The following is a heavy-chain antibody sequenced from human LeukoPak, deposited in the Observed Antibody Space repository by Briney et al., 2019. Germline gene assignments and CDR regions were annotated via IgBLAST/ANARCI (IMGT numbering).Heavy chain of an antibody. Sequence: ASVKVSCKASGYTFTAYYMHWLRQAPGQGLEWMGWINPNSGGTKYAQKFQGRVTMTRDTPISTAYMEVSRLRSDDTAVYYCARGIRGQWLVRTGNWFDPWGQGTLVTVSS. V-gene: IGHV1-2*02. J-gene: IGHJ5*02. CDR3: ARGIRGQWLVRTGNWFDP. CDR2: INPNSGGT. D-gene: IGHD6-19*01. CDR1: GYTFTAYY.